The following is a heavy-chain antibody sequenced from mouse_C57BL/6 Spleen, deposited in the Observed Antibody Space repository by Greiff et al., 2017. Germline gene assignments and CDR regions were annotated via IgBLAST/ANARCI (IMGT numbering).Heavy chain of an antibody. D-gene: IGHD2-5*01. Sequence: DVMLVESGGDLVKPGGSLKLSCAASGFTFSSYGMSWVRQTPDKRLEWVATISSGGSYTYYPDSVKGRFTISRDNAKNTLYLQMSSLKSEDTAMYYCARHDYSNAMDYWGQGTSVTVSS. CDR1: GFTFSSYG. CDR3: ARHDYSNAMDY. CDR2: ISSGGSYT. J-gene: IGHJ4*01. V-gene: IGHV5-6*02.